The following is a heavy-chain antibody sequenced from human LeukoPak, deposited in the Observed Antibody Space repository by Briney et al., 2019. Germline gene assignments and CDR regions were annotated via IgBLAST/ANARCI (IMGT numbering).Heavy chain of an antibody. CDR2: IYYSGST. D-gene: IGHD5-18*01. CDR1: GGSISGSSYH. CDR3: ARRRGYSYGEDY. Sequence: PSETLSLTCTVSGGSISGSSYHWGWIRQPPGKRLEWIGSIYYSGSTYYNPSLKSRVTISIDTSKNQFSLKLSSVTAADTAVHYCARRRGYSYGEDYWGQGTLVTVSS. J-gene: IGHJ4*02. V-gene: IGHV4-39*01.